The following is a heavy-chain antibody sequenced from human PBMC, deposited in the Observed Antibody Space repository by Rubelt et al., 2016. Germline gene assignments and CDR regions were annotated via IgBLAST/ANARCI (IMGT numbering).Heavy chain of an antibody. CDR2: INPSGGST. J-gene: IGHJ5*02. CDR3: ARERNVVVTAIDWFDP. D-gene: IGHD2-21*02. Sequence: QVQLVQSGAEVKKPGASVKVSCKASGYTFTSYYMHWVRQAPGQGLEWMGIINPSGGSTSYAQKFQGRVTMTRDTSTSTVYMELSSLRSEDTAVYYCARERNVVVTAIDWFDPWGQGTLVTVSS. V-gene: IGHV1-46*01. CDR1: GYTFTSYY.